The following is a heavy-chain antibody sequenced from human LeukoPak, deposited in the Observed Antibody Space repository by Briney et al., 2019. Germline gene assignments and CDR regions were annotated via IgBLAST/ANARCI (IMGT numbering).Heavy chain of an antibody. V-gene: IGHV3-23*01. D-gene: IGHD6-19*01. CDR1: GFAFASYP. J-gene: IGHJ4*02. CDR3: AKSRSSGWVLGFDY. CDR2: ISGSGGST. Sequence: GGSLRLSCAASGFAFASYPMSWVRQAPGKGLEGVSTISGSGGSTYNADSVKGRFTISRDNSKNTLYLQMSSLRDGDTAVYFCAKSRSSGWVLGFDYWGQGTLVTVSS.